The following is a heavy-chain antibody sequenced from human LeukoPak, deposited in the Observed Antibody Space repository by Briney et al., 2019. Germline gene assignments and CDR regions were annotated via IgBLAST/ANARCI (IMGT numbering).Heavy chain of an antibody. CDR1: GYSISSGYY. D-gene: IGHD2-15*01. CDR2: IYHSGTT. Sequence: PSETLSLTCTVSGYSISSGYYWGWIRQPPGKGLEWIGSIYHSGTTYYNPSLKSRVTISVDTSKNQFSLKLSSVTAADTAVYYCARVLGGVVVVAATSYYMDVWGKGTTVTVSS. CDR3: ARVLGGVVVVAATSYYMDV. J-gene: IGHJ6*03. V-gene: IGHV4-38-2*02.